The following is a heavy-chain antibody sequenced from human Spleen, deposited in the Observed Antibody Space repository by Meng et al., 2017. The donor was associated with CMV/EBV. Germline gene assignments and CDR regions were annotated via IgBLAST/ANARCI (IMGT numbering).Heavy chain of an antibody. CDR3: ARDRGHSGSHLDY. CDR1: GYTFTGYY. Sequence: ASVKVSCKASGYTFTGYYMHWVRQAPGQGLEWMGWINPNSGGTNYAQKFQGRVTMTRDTSISTAYMELSRLRSDDTAVYYCARDRGHSGSHLDYWGQGTLVTVSS. J-gene: IGHJ4*02. V-gene: IGHV1-2*02. CDR2: INPNSGGT. D-gene: IGHD1-26*01.